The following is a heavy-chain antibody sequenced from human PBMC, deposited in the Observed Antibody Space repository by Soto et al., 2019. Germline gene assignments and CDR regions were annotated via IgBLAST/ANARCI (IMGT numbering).Heavy chain of an antibody. D-gene: IGHD6-13*01. CDR1: GFIFTSYG. Sequence: QVQLVESGGGVVQPGGSLRLSCAASGFIFTSYGMQWVRQSQGEGLEWVATTANDGSAQYYADSVKGRFTISRDNSKNTLFLQMDSLRPEDTGVYYCAKSTGGSSWYPPDHWGQGTLVTVSS. CDR3: AKSTGGSSWYPPDH. J-gene: IGHJ4*02. V-gene: IGHV3-30*18. CDR2: TANDGSAQ.